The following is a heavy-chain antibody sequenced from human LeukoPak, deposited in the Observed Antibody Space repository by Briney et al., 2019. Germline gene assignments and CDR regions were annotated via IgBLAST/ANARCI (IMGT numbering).Heavy chain of an antibody. J-gene: IGHJ3*02. CDR1: GGSISSYS. V-gene: IGHV4-4*07. CDR3: ARVSHYYDSSGYYYVRAFDI. D-gene: IGHD3-22*01. Sequence: PSETLSLTCTVSGGSISSYSWSWIRQPAGKGLEWIGRISTSGSTNHNPSLKSRVTMSVDTSNNQFSLKLSSVTAADTAVYYCARVSHYYDSSGYYYVRAFDIWGQGTMVTVSS. CDR2: ISTSGST.